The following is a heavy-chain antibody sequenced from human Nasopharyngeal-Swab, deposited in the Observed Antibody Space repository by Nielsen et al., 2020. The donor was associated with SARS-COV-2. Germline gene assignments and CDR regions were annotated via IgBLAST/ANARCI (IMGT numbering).Heavy chain of an antibody. CDR2: IRASNGNT. CDR3: ARGSLTGYTRYYYYGLDV. D-gene: IGHD3-9*01. Sequence: WVRQALGQGLEWMGWIRASNGNTDYAQKLQDRVTMTTDTSTSTAYMELRSLRSDDTAVYYCARGSLTGYTRYYYYGLDVWGQGTTVTVSS. J-gene: IGHJ6*02. V-gene: IGHV1-18*01.